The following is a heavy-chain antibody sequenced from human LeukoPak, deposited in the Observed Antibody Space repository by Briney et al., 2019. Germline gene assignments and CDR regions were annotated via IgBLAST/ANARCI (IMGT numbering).Heavy chain of an antibody. CDR2: ISGSGGST. V-gene: IGHV3-23*01. Sequence: GSLRLSCAASGFTFSSYGMSWVRQAPGKGLEWVSAISGSGGSTYYADSVKGRFTISRDNSKNTLYLQMNSLRAEDTAVYYCAKDPDVLSYYYYYYMDVWGKGTTVTISS. CDR1: GFTFSSYG. CDR3: AKDPDVLSYYYYYYMDV. J-gene: IGHJ6*03. D-gene: IGHD3-10*01.